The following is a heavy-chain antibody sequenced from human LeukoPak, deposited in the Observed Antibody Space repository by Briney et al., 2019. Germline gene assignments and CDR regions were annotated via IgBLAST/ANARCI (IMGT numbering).Heavy chain of an antibody. CDR3: ARTPPARSYDILTGYNYFYYYMDV. D-gene: IGHD3-9*01. V-gene: IGHV4-59*01. Sequence: SETLSLTCTVSGGSISSYSWSWIRQPPGKGLEWIGYIYYSGSTNYNPSLKSRVTISVDTSKNQFSLKLSSVTAADTAVYYCARTPPARSYDILTGYNYFYYYMDVWGKGTTVTISS. J-gene: IGHJ6*03. CDR1: GGSISSYS. CDR2: IYYSGST.